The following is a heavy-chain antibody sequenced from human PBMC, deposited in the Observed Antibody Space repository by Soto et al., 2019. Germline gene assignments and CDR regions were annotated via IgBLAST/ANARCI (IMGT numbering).Heavy chain of an antibody. CDR3: AGVAAIYSSSWTYYYYYYMDV. J-gene: IGHJ6*03. D-gene: IGHD6-13*01. CDR2: TRNKANSYTT. Sequence: GGSLRLSCAASGFTFSDHYMDWVRQAPGKGLEWVGRTRNKANSYTTEYAASVKGRFTISRDDSKNSLYLQMNSLKTEDTAVYYCAGVAAIYSSSWTYYYYYYMDVWGKGTTVTVSS. V-gene: IGHV3-72*01. CDR1: GFTFSDHY.